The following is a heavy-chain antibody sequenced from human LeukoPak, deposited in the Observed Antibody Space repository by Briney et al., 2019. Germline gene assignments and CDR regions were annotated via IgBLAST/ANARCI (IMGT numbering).Heavy chain of an antibody. CDR3: ASPTGLTLMSH. V-gene: IGHV3-7*01. CDR2: IKQDGSEK. CDR1: GFTFSNYW. Sequence: PGGSLRLSCAASGFTFSNYWMSWVRQAPGKGLEWVANIKQDGSEKYYVDSVKGRFTISRDNAKNSLYLQMNSLRAEDTAVYYCASPTGLTLMSHWGQGTLVTVSS. J-gene: IGHJ4*02. D-gene: IGHD4-17*01.